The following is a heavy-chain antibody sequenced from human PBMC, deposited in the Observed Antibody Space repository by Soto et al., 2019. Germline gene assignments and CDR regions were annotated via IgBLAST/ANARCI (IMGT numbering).Heavy chain of an antibody. CDR3: AKNRGLQYYFDY. CDR1: GVTFDSYA. CDR2: ISGSGDYT. J-gene: IGHJ4*02. Sequence: GGSLRLSCAASGVTFDSYAMNWVRQAPGKGLEWVSTISGSGDYTYYADSVKGRFTISRDNSKNMMYLQMNSLRADDTAVYYCAKNRGLQYYFDYWGQGTLVTVSS. V-gene: IGHV3-23*01.